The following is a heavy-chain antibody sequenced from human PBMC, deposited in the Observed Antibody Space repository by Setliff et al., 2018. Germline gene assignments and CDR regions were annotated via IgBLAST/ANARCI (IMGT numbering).Heavy chain of an antibody. CDR3: ARGGYSYGHHYYYYMDV. Sequence: LSLTCAVYGGSFSGYYWSWIRQPPGKGLEWIGEINHSGSTNYNPSLKSRVTISVDTSKNQFSLKLSSVAAADTAVYYCARGGYSYGHHYYYYMDVWGKGTTVTV. CDR2: INHSGST. D-gene: IGHD5-18*01. J-gene: IGHJ6*03. V-gene: IGHV4-34*01. CDR1: GGSFSGYY.